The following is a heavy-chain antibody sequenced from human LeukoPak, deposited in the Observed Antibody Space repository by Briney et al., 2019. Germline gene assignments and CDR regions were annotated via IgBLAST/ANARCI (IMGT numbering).Heavy chain of an antibody. CDR3: ARDQRGVRGVSYGGYYGMDV. Sequence: SETLSLTCAVYGGSFSGYYWSWIRQPPGKGLEWIGEINHSGSTNYNPSLKSRVTISVDTSKNQFSLKLSSVTAAGTAVYYCARDQRGVRGVSYGGYYGMDVWGQGTTVTVSS. D-gene: IGHD3-10*01. CDR1: GGSFSGYY. V-gene: IGHV4-34*01. CDR2: INHSGST. J-gene: IGHJ6*02.